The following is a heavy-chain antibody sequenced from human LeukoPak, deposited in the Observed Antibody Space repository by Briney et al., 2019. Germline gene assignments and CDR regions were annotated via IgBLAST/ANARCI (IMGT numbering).Heavy chain of an antibody. V-gene: IGHV1-2*02. CDR3: ARVVAVAGIDAFDI. CDR1: GYTFTGYY. CDR2: INPNSGGT. Sequence: ASVKVSCKASGYTFTGYYMHWVRQAPGQGLEWMGWINPNSGGTNYAQKFQGRVTMTRDTSISTAYMELSRLRPDDTAVYYCARVVAVAGIDAFDIWGQGTMVTVSS. J-gene: IGHJ3*02. D-gene: IGHD6-19*01.